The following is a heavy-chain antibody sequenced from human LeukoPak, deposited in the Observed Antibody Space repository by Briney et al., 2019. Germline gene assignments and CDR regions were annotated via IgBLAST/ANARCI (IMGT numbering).Heavy chain of an antibody. CDR3: AKPMVRGVVFDY. D-gene: IGHD3-10*01. J-gene: IGHJ4*02. Sequence: GGSLRLSCAASGFTFSSYAMSWVRQAPGKGLEWVSAVSGSGGSTYYADSVKGRFTISRDNSKNTLYLQMNSLRAEDTAVYYCAKPMVRGVVFDYWGQGTLVTVSS. CDR2: VSGSGGST. V-gene: IGHV3-23*01. CDR1: GFTFSSYA.